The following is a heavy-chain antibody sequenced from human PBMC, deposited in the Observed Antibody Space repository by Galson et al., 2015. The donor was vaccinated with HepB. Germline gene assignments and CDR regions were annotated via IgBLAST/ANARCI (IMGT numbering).Heavy chain of an antibody. D-gene: IGHD1-26*01. CDR2: ISSSSSYI. J-gene: IGHJ6*02. V-gene: IGHV3-21*01. Sequence: SLRLSCAASGFTFSSYSMNWVRQAPGKGLEWVSSISSSSSYIYYADSVKGRFTISRDNAKNSLYLQMNSLRAEDTAVYYCARYIVGATTLDYYYGMDVWGQGTTVTVSS. CDR3: ARYIVGATTLDYYYGMDV. CDR1: GFTFSSYS.